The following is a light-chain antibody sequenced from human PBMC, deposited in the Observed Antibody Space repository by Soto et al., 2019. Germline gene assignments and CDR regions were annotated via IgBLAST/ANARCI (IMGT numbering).Light chain of an antibody. CDR1: SSDVGGYNY. Sequence: QSALTQPRSVSGSPGQSVTISCTGTSSDVGGYNYVSWYQQHPGKAPKLMIYDVSKRPSGVPDRFSGSKSGNTASLTISGFQAEDESDYYCCSYAGSYIYVFGTGTKLTVL. CDR3: CSYAGSYIYV. V-gene: IGLV2-11*01. CDR2: DVS. J-gene: IGLJ1*01.